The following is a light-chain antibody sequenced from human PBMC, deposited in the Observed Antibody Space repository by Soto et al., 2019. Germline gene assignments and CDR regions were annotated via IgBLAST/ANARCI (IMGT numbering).Light chain of an antibody. CDR3: QQYNNWPRT. CDR2: GAS. J-gene: IGKJ1*01. CDR1: QSVSSN. Sequence: EIVMTQSPATLSVSPGERATLSCRASQSVSSNLAWYQQKLDQAPRLLIYGASTRATGISARFSGSGSGTEFTLTISSLQSEDFAVYYCQQYNNWPRTFGQGTKVDIK. V-gene: IGKV3-15*01.